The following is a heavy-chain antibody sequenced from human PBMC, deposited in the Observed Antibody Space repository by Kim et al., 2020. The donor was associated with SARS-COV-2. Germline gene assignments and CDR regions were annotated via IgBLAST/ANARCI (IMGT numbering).Heavy chain of an antibody. CDR1: GFTVSSNY. CDR2: IYSGGST. D-gene: IGHD6-13*01. CDR3: ARDSRIAAAGNPFWQ. J-gene: IGHJ1*01. V-gene: IGHV3-66*01. Sequence: GGSLRLSCSASGFTVSSNYMSWVRQAPGKGLEWVSVIYSGGSTYYADSVKGRFTISRDNSKNTLYLQMNSLRAEDTAVYYCARDSRIAAAGNPFWQWGQGTLVTVSS.